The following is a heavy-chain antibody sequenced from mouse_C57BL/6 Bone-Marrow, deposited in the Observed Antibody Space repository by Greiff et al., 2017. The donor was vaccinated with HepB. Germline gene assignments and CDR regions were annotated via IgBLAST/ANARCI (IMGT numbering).Heavy chain of an antibody. CDR3: ARDDYDAMDY. CDR2: INPGSGGT. V-gene: IGHV1-54*01. J-gene: IGHJ4*01. CDR1: GYAFTNYL. Sequence: QVQLQHSGAELVRPGTSVKVSCKASGYAFTNYLIEWVKQRPGQGLEWIGVINPGSGGTNYNEKFKGKATLTADKSSSTAYMQLSSLTSEDSAVYFCARDDYDAMDYWGQGTSVTVSS.